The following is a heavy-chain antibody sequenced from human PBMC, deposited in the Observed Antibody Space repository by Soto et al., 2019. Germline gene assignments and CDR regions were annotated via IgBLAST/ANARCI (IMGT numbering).Heavy chain of an antibody. J-gene: IGHJ6*02. CDR2: IKSKTDGGTT. CDR3: NTGMVRDNYYGMDV. V-gene: IGHV3-15*01. D-gene: IGHD3-10*01. Sequence: EVQLVESGGGLVKPGESLRLSCAASGFTFSNAWMSWVRQAPGKGLEWVGRIKSKTDGGTTDYDAPVKGRFTISRDDSKNTLYLQMNSLKTEDTGVYYCNTGMVRDNYYGMDVWGQGTTVTVSS. CDR1: GFTFSNAW.